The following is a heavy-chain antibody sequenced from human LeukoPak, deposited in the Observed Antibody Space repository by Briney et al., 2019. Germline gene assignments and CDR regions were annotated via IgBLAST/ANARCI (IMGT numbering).Heavy chain of an antibody. D-gene: IGHD6-13*01. Sequence: SVKVSCKASGYTFTSYGISWVRQAPGQGLEWMGRIIPILGIANYAQKFQGRVTITADKSTSTAYMELSSLRSEDTAVYYCARESIAAAGTRDYWGQGTLVTVSS. CDR3: ARESIAAAGTRDY. CDR1: GYTFTSYG. V-gene: IGHV1-69*04. CDR2: IIPILGIA. J-gene: IGHJ4*02.